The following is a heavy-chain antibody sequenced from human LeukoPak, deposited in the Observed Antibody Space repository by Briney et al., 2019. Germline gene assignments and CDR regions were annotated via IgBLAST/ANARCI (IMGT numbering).Heavy chain of an antibody. CDR3: ARVGVWGVRGALDI. D-gene: IGHD3-16*01. Sequence: GGSLRLSCAASGFTFSSYDMHWVRQATGKGLEWVSTIGAAGDTYYPVSVKGRFTISRENAKNSLYLQMNTLRAGDTAVYYCARVGVWGVRGALDIWGQGTMVTVSS. V-gene: IGHV3-13*01. CDR2: IGAAGDT. J-gene: IGHJ3*02. CDR1: GFTFSSYD.